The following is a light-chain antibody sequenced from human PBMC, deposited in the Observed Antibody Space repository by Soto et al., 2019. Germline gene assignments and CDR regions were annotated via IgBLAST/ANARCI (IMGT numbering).Light chain of an antibody. CDR2: GAS. CDR3: QQYNNWPLT. J-gene: IGKJ5*01. Sequence: EIVLTQSPCTLSLSPGERATLSCRASQSVSSSYLAWYQQKPGQAPRLLIYGASSRATGIPDRFSGSGSGTEFTLTISSLQSEDFAVYYCQQYNNWPLTFGQGTRLEIK. CDR1: QSVSSSY. V-gene: IGKV3-20*01.